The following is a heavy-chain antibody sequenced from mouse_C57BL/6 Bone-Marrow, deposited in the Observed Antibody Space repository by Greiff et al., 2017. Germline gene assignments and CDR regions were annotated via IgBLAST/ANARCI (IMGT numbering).Heavy chain of an antibody. V-gene: IGHV1-52*01. Sequence: QVQLQQPGAELVRPGSSVKLSCKASGYTFTSYWMHWVKQRPIQGLEWIGNIDPSDSETHYNQKFKDKATLTVDKSSSTAYMQLSSLTSEDSAVYYCARGGNGYDARLPGAYWGQGTLVTVSA. CDR1: GYTFTSYW. J-gene: IGHJ3*01. D-gene: IGHD2-2*01. CDR2: IDPSDSET. CDR3: ARGGNGYDARLPGAY.